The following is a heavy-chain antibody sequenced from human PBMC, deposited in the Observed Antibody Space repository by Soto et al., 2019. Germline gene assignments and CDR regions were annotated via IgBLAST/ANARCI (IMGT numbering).Heavy chain of an antibody. Sequence: EVQLLESGGGLVQPGGSLSLSCAASGFTFNNYAMTWVRQAPGKGLEWVSAISGGGDTTSYADSVKGRFTVSSDGSKNTLDLQMRSLRAEDAALYYCAKGRGGSGSLTPRVDFWGQGTLVTVSS. CDR1: GFTFNNYA. D-gene: IGHD3-10*01. CDR2: ISGGGDTT. V-gene: IGHV3-23*01. J-gene: IGHJ4*02. CDR3: AKGRGGSGSLTPRVDF.